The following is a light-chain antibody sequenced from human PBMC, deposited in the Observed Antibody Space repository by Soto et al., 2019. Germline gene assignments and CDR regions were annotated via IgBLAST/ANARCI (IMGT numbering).Light chain of an antibody. Sequence: QPVLTQSPSASASLGASVKLTCTLSSGHSSYAIAWHQQQPEKGPRYLMRLNSDGSHSKGDGIPDRFSGFSSGAERYLTISSLQSEDEADYYCQTWGSGIPVVFGGGTKVTVL. V-gene: IGLV4-69*01. CDR2: LNSDGSH. J-gene: IGLJ2*01. CDR1: SGHSSYA. CDR3: QTWGSGIPVV.